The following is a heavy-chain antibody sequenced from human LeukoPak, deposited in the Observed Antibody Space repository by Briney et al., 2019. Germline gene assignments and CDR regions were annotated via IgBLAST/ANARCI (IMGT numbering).Heavy chain of an antibody. V-gene: IGHV1-69*06. J-gene: IGHJ4*02. CDR3: ARTGRDTSSSNPFDL. CDR1: GYTFTSYD. D-gene: IGHD6-13*01. CDR2: IIPMLGTA. Sequence: ASVKVSCKASGYTFTSYDISWVRQAPGQGLEWMGRIIPMLGTASNAEKFYGRVTITADKSTSTTYLELNSLRSDDTAVYYCARTGRDTSSSNPFDLWGQGTRVTVSS.